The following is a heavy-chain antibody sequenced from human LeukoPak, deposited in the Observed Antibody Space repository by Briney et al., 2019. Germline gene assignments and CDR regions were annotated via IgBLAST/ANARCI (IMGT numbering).Heavy chain of an antibody. Sequence: PSETLSLTCAVYGGSFSGYYWSWIRQPPGKGLEGIGEVNHSGNTNSNPSLKSRVTISVDTSKNQFSLKLSSLTAADTAMYYCARREPHGDYGGKIRYYYYMDVWGKGTTITISS. CDR1: GGSFSGYY. V-gene: IGHV4-34*01. D-gene: IGHD4-23*01. CDR2: VNHSGNT. J-gene: IGHJ6*03. CDR3: ARREPHGDYGGKIRYYYYMDV.